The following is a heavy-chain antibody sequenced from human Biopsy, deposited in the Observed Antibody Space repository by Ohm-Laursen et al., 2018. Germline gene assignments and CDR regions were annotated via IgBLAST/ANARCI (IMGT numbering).Heavy chain of an antibody. CDR3: ARNPLNGHKHFDY. V-gene: IGHV1-2*02. D-gene: IGHD2-8*01. Sequence: SVKVSCKASSYTFTDYNIHWMRQAPGQGLEWLGYINCKTGATNYAQKFQGTVTMTRDTSISTAYLALGSLRSADTAIYYCARNPLNGHKHFDYWGQGSLVTVSS. J-gene: IGHJ4*02. CDR1: SYTFTDYN. CDR2: INCKTGAT.